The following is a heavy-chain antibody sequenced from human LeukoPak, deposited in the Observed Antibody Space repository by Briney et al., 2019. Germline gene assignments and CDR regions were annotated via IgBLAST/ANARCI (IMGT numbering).Heavy chain of an antibody. CDR2: ISYDGSNK. D-gene: IGHD4-17*01. CDR3: ARDFEATTVTLHGVY. V-gene: IGHV3-30*04. Sequence: GGSLRLSCAASGFTFSSYAMHWVRQAPGKGLEWVAVISYDGSNKYYADSVKGRFTISRDNSKNTLYLQMNSLRAEDTAVYYCARDFEATTVTLHGVYWGQGTLVTVSS. CDR1: GFTFSSYA. J-gene: IGHJ4*02.